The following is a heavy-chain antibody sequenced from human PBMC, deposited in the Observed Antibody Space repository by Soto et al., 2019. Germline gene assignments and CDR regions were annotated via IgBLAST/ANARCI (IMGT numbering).Heavy chain of an antibody. D-gene: IGHD3-16*01. CDR2: IYHSGSP. CDR3: ARKPDVATAKVGGVYVFDV. Sequence: QVQLQESGPGLVKPSGTLSLTCAASSGSIFTTNWWSWVRQSPGRGLQWIGDIYHSGSPKYNPSLKSRVSISIDKATDRFFLNLTSATAADTAVYYCARKPDVATAKVGGVYVFDVWGQGTMVTVSS. CDR1: SGSIFTTNW. V-gene: IGHV4-4*02. J-gene: IGHJ3*01.